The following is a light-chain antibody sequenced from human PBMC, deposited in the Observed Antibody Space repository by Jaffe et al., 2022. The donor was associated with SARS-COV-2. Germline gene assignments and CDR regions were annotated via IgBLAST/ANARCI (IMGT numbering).Light chain of an antibody. V-gene: IGKV3-20*01. CDR3: QQYGRTWT. CDR2: GAS. CDR1: QSVSNSY. Sequence: EIVLTQSPGTLSLSPGERATLSCRASQSVSNSYLAWYQQKPGQAPRLLIYGASTRATGIPDRFSGSGSGTDFTLTISRLEPEDFAVYYCQQYGRTWTFGQGTKVEIK. J-gene: IGKJ1*01.